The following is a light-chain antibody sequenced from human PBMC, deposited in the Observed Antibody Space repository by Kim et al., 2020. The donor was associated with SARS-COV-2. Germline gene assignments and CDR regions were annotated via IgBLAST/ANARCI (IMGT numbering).Light chain of an antibody. CDR1: QSVLYSSNNKNY. Sequence: ATINCKSSQSVLYSSNNKNYLAWYQQKPGQPPKLLIYWASTRESGVPDRFSGSGSGKDFTLTISSLQAEDVAVYYCQQYYSTPLTFGGGNKVDIK. CDR3: QQYYSTPLT. CDR2: WAS. J-gene: IGKJ4*01. V-gene: IGKV4-1*01.